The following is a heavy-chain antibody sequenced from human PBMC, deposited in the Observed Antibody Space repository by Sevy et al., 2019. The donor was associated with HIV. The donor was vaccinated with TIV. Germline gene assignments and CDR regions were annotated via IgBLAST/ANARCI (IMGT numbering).Heavy chain of an antibody. CDR3: ASPGGYRYGSLLDY. D-gene: IGHD5-18*01. Sequence: ASVKVFCKASGYTFTAYFIHWVRQAPGQGLEWMGWINPNSGDTNYAPKFQGRVTVTRDTSISTAYMELSRLRSDDTAVYYCASPGGYRYGSLLDYWGQGTLVTVSS. CDR2: INPNSGDT. J-gene: IGHJ4*02. CDR1: GYTFTAYF. V-gene: IGHV1-2*02.